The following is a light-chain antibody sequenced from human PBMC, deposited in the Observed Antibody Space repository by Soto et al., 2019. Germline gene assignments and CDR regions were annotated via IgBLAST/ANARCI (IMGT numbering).Light chain of an antibody. J-gene: IGLJ2*01. V-gene: IGLV2-14*01. Sequence: QSALTQPASVSGSPGQSITISCTGTSSDVGTYNYVSWYQQHPGKAPKLMIYEVSNRPSGFSNRFSGSKSGNTASLTISGLQAEDEADYYCSSYTSSSTRVVFGGGTKLTVL. CDR2: EVS. CDR3: SSYTSSSTRVV. CDR1: SSDVGTYNY.